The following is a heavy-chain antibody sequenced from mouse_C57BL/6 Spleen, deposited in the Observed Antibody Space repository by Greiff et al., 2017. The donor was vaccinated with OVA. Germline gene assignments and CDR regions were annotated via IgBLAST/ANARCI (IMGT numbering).Heavy chain of an antibody. V-gene: IGHV1-55*01. CDR2: IYPGSGST. D-gene: IGHD2-2*01. CDR1: GYTFTSYW. J-gene: IGHJ4*01. CDR3: ARRRNGYDGAMDY. Sequence: VKLQQPGAELVKPGASVKMSCKASGYTFTSYWITWVKQRPGQGLEWIGDIYPGSGSTNYNEKFKSKATLTVDTSSSTAYMQLSSLTSEDSAVYYCARRRNGYDGAMDYWGLGTSVTVSS.